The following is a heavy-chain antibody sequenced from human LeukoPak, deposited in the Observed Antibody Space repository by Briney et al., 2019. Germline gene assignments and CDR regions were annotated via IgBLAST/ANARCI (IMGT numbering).Heavy chain of an antibody. J-gene: IGHJ4*02. V-gene: IGHV4-34*01. CDR1: GGSFSDYW. CDR2: VNHSGRT. Sequence: PSETLSLTCAVYGGSFSDYWWTWIRQSPGKGLEWIGEVNHSGRTNYNPSLKSRVSISVDRSKKQFSLKLTSLTAADTAVYYCAKKDGDFWGQGTLVSVSS. CDR3: AKKDGDF.